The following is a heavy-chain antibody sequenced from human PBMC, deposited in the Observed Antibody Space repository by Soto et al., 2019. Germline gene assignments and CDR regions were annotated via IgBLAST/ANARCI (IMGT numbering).Heavy chain of an antibody. CDR1: GGSISSYY. D-gene: IGHD3-10*01. Sequence: SETLSLTCTVSGGSISSYYWSWIRQPPGKGLEWIGYIYYSGSTNYNPSLKSRVTISADTSKNQFSLMLSSVTAADTAVYYCARYTSGNYDYFDYWGQGTLVTVSS. J-gene: IGHJ4*02. CDR3: ARYTSGNYDYFDY. V-gene: IGHV4-59*08. CDR2: IYYSGST.